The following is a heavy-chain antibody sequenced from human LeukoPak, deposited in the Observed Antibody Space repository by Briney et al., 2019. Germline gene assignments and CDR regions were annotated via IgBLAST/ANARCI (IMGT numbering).Heavy chain of an antibody. CDR1: GVSISGYY. J-gene: IGHJ4*02. D-gene: IGHD3-10*01. CDR3: AREGGIWFGEFPYFDY. V-gene: IGHV4-59*01. Sequence: SETRSFTCSVSGVSISGYYWSWIRQPPGKGLEWISYIYPSGSTDYNPLLKSRVTIPVDTSEKQLSLKLTSVTVAVMAVYYCAREGGIWFGEFPYFDYWGRGTLVTVSS. CDR2: IYPSGST.